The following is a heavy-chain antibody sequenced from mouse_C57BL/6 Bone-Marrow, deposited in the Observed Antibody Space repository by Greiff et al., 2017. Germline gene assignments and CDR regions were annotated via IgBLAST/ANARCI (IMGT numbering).Heavy chain of an antibody. D-gene: IGHD1-1*01. J-gene: IGHJ2*01. CDR2: TFYSGIT. Sequence: EVQLQESGPSLVRPSQTLSLTCTVTGFSINSDCYWIWIRQFPGNKLEYIGYTFYSGITYYNPSLESRTYITRDPSKNQFSLKLSSMTTEDTATYYCSREDYYGSPLDYWGQGTTLTVSS. V-gene: IGHV3-3*01. CDR1: GFSINSDCY. CDR3: SREDYYGSPLDY.